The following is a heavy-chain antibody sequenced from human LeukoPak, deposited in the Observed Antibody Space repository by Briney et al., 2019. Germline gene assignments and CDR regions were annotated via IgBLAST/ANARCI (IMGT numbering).Heavy chain of an antibody. V-gene: IGHV3-23*01. CDR2: ISGSGGST. CDR1: GFTFDDYG. J-gene: IGHJ6*03. D-gene: IGHD3-9*01. Sequence: PGGSLRLSCAASGFTFDDYGMTWVRQAPGKGLEWVSAISGSGGSTYYADSVKGRFTISRDNSKNTLYLQMNSLRAEDTAVYYCSGDILTRLPDYYYYMDVWGKGTTVTISS. CDR3: SGDILTRLPDYYYYMDV.